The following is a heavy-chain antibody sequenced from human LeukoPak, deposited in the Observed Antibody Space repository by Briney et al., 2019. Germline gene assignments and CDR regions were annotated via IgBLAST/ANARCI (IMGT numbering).Heavy chain of an antibody. CDR1: GYTFTSYG. CDR3: ARAPPGTIMMTDY. V-gene: IGHV1-18*01. CDR2: ISAYDGNT. D-gene: IGHD3-16*01. J-gene: IGHJ4*02. Sequence: ASMKVSCTASGYTFTSYGIIWVRQATGQGLEWMGWISAYDGNTNYAQSLQGRVTMTTDTPTSTAYMELGSLRSDDTAVYYCARAPPGTIMMTDYWGQGTLVTVSS.